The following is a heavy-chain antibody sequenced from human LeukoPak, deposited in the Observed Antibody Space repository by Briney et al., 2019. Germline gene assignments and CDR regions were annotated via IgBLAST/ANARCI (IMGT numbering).Heavy chain of an antibody. V-gene: IGHV1-18*01. CDR2: ISAYNGNT. D-gene: IGHD3-16*01. CDR3: TRVEGEPHGGYVDY. CDR1: GYTFTSYG. J-gene: IGHJ4*02. Sequence: ASVKVSCKASGYTFTSYGISWVRQAPGQGPEWMGWISAYNGNTNYAQKLQGRVTMTTDTSTSTAYMELRSLRSDDTAVYYCTRVEGEPHGGYVDYWGQGSLVSVSS.